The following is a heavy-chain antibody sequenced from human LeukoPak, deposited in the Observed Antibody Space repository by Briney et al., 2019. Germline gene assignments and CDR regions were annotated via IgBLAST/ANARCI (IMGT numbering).Heavy chain of an antibody. CDR1: GFTFSSYG. J-gene: IGHJ4*02. CDR2: ISYDGSNK. V-gene: IGHV3-30*18. Sequence: GGSPRLSCAASGFTFSSYGMHWVRQAPGKGLEWVAVISYDGSNKYYADSVKGRFTISRDNSRNTLYLQMNSLRAEDTAVYYCAKDIFAVGSYFDYWGQGTLVTVSS. D-gene: IGHD1-26*01. CDR3: AKDIFAVGSYFDY.